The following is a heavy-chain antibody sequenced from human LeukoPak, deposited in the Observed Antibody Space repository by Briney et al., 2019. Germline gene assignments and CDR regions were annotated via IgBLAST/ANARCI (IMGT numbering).Heavy chain of an antibody. Sequence: SETLSLTCTVSGGSISSSSYYWGWIRQPPGKGLEWIGSIYYSGSTYYNPSLKSRVTISVDTSKNQFSLKLSSVTAADTAVYYCARLGSWSYFDYWGQGTLVTVSS. CDR1: GGSISSSSYY. CDR3: ARLGSWSYFDY. J-gene: IGHJ4*02. CDR2: IYYSGST. V-gene: IGHV4-39*01. D-gene: IGHD3-3*01.